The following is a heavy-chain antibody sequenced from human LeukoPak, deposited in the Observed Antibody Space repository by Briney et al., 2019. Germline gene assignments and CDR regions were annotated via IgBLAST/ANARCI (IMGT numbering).Heavy chain of an antibody. CDR3: ARHLGGFDY. J-gene: IGHJ4*02. V-gene: IGHV4-61*02. Sequence: SETLSLTCTVSGGSISSGSYYWSWIRQPAGKGLEWIGRIYTSGSTNYNPSLKSRVTISVDTSKNQFSLKLSSVTAADTAVYYCARHLGGFDYWGQGTLVTVSS. CDR1: GGSISSGSYY. CDR2: IYTSGST. D-gene: IGHD1-26*01.